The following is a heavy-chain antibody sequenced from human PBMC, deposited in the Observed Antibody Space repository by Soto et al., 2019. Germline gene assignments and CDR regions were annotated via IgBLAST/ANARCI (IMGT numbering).Heavy chain of an antibody. CDR1: GYTFTNYD. J-gene: IGHJ6*02. V-gene: IGHV1-8*01. Sequence: ASVKVSFKTSGYTFTNYDINGVRQAAGQGLAGVGWISPDSDNTGYAQKFQGRVTITRDTSISTAYMELNSLRSEDTAVYYCARGRRYCTTTSCYPPALFPYGMDVWGQGTTVTVSS. CDR3: ARGRRYCTTTSCYPPALFPYGMDV. CDR2: ISPDSDNT. D-gene: IGHD2-2*01.